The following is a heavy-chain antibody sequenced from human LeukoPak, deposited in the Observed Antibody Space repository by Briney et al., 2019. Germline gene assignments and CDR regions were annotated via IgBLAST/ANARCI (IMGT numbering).Heavy chain of an antibody. CDR3: VRGELVYYFDF. J-gene: IGHJ4*02. Sequence: GGSLRLSCAASGFTFSSYNMNWVRQAPGKGLEWVSYISSSGSTKYYADSVKGRLTIFRDNAKNSLYLQMNSLRAEDTAVYYLVRGELVYYFDFWGQGTLVTVSS. CDR1: GFTFSSYN. D-gene: IGHD3-10*01. CDR2: ISSSGSTK. V-gene: IGHV3-48*04.